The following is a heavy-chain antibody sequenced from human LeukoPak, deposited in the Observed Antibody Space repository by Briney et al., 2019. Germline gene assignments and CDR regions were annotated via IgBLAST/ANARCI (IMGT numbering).Heavy chain of an antibody. V-gene: IGHV4-59*01. CDR1: GGSISSYY. CDR3: ARGPPGDAFDI. Sequence: SETLSLTCTVSGGSISSYYWSWIRQPPGKGLEWIGYIYYSGSTNYNPSLKSRVTISVDTSKNQFSLKLSSVTAADTAVYYCARGPPGDAFDIWGQGTMVTVSS. J-gene: IGHJ3*02. CDR2: IYYSGST.